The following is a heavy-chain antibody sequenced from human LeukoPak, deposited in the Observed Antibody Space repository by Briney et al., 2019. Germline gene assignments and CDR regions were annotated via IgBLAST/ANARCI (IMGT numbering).Heavy chain of an antibody. V-gene: IGHV1-8*01. CDR2: MNPNSGNT. CDR1: GYTFTSYD. J-gene: IGHJ4*02. CDR3: ASSVYCSGGSCYSSFDY. D-gene: IGHD2-15*01. Sequence: ASVKVSCKASGYTFTSYDINWVRQATGQGLEWMGWMNPNSGNTAYAQKFQGRVTMTRNTSISTDYMELSSLRSEDTAVYYCASSVYCSGGSCYSSFDYWGQGTLVTVSS.